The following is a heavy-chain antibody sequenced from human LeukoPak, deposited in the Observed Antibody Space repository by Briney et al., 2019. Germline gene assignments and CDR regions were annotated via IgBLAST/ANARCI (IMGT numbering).Heavy chain of an antibody. Sequence: PGGSLRLSCEASGFIFSSYTMNWIRQAPGKGLEWVVSINSGSTNPYYADSVKGRFTISRDDAKKSLYLQMTSLRVEDTSVYYCARDFLAAGDYWGQGTLVTVSS. CDR2: INSGSTNP. J-gene: IGHJ4*02. V-gene: IGHV3-21*01. D-gene: IGHD6-13*01. CDR1: GFIFSSYT. CDR3: ARDFLAAGDY.